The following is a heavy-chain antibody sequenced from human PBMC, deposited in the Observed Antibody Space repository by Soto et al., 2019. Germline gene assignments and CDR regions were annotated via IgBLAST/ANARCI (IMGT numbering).Heavy chain of an antibody. CDR3: VRYSSGWYIDY. Sequence: PGESLKISCQTSGYSFTNYWIGWVRQMPGKSLEWLGIINPADSDIRYSPSFQGQVTISADKSISTAYLQWSSLKASDTAMYSCVRYSSGWYIDYLGQGTLVTVSS. J-gene: IGHJ4*02. D-gene: IGHD6-19*01. CDR1: GYSFTNYW. V-gene: IGHV5-51*01. CDR2: INPADSDI.